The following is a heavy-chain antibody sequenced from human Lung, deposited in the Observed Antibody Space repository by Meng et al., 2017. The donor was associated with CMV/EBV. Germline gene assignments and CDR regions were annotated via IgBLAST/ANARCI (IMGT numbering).Heavy chain of an antibody. Sequence: ASVXVSCKASGYTFTSYYMHWVRQAPGQGLEWMGIINPSGGSTSYAQKFQGRVTMTRDTSTSTVYMELSSLRSEDTAVYYCARAVRHCSSTSCYPGGGWQLMRYXGQGXLVTVSS. D-gene: IGHD2-2*01. CDR1: GYTFTSYY. V-gene: IGHV1-46*01. J-gene: IGHJ4*02. CDR2: INPSGGST. CDR3: ARAVRHCSSTSCYPGGGWQLMRY.